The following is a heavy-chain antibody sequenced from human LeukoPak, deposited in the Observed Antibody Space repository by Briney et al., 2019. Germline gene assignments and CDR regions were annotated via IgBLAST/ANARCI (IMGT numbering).Heavy chain of an antibody. CDR1: GGSFSGYY. CDR2: INHSGST. V-gene: IGHV4-34*01. CDR3: ARSPDILTGENFDY. J-gene: IGHJ4*02. D-gene: IGHD3-9*01. Sequence: SETLSLTCAVYGGSFSGYYWSWIRQPPGKGLEWIGEINHSGSTNYNPSLKSRVTISVDTSKNQFSLKLSSVTAADTAVYYCARSPDILTGENFDYWGQGTLVTVSS.